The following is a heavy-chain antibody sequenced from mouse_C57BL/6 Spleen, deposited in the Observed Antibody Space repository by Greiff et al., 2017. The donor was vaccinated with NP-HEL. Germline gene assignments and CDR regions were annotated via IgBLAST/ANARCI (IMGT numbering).Heavy chain of an antibody. CDR1: GYSFTDYN. CDR2: INPNYGTT. Sequence: EVQLQQSGPELVKPGASVKISCKASGYSFTDYNMNWVKQSNGKSLEWIGVINPNYGTTSYNQKFKGKATLTVDQSSSTAYMQLNSLTSEDSAVYYCAREGGRKKTGPSYYFDYWGQGTTLTVSS. J-gene: IGHJ2*01. D-gene: IGHD4-1*01. V-gene: IGHV1-39*01. CDR3: AREGGRKKTGPSYYFDY.